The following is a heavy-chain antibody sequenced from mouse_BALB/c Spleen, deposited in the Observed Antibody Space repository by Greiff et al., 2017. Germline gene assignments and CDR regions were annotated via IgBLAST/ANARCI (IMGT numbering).Heavy chain of an antibody. J-gene: IGHJ3*01. CDR3: ARQSSAY. D-gene: IGHD1-3*01. CDR2: ISNGGGST. V-gene: IGHV5-12-2*01. CDR1: GFTFSSYT. Sequence: EVKLMESGGGLVQPGGSLKLSCAASGFTFSSYTMSWVRQTPEKRLEWVAYISNGGGSTYYPDTVKGRFTISRDNAKNTLYLQMSSLKSEDTAMYYCARQSSAYWGQGTLVTVSA.